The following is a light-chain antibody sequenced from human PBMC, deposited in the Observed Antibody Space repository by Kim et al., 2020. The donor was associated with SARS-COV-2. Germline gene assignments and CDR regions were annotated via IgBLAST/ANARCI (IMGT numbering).Light chain of an antibody. CDR3: NSRDSSDYVV. V-gene: IGLV3-19*01. Sequence: VALGQTVRITCQGASLRSYYATWYQQKPGQAPKVVIYGKDNRPSGVPDRFSGSSSGNTAYLTITGTQAGDEADYYCNSRDSSDYVVFGGGTKVTVL. CDR1: SLRSYY. CDR2: GKD. J-gene: IGLJ2*01.